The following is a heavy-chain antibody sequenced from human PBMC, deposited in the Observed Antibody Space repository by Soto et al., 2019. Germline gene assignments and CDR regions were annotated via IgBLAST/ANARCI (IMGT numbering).Heavy chain of an antibody. V-gene: IGHV3-30*18. J-gene: IGHJ6*03. CDR1: GFTFSSYG. D-gene: IGHD3-10*01. CDR3: AKDSGGGSTFLYYYYYYMDV. Sequence: GGSLRLSCAASGFTFSSYGMHWVRQAPGKGLEWVAVISYDGSNKYYADSVKGRFTISRDNSKNTLYLQMNSLRAEDTAVYYCAKDSGGGSTFLYYYYYYMDVWGKGTTVTVSS. CDR2: ISYDGSNK.